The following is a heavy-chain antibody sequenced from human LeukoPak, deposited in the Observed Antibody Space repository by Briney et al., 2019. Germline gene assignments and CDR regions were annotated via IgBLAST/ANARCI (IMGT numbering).Heavy chain of an antibody. J-gene: IGHJ3*02. CDR3: AKVAGALFAFDI. Sequence: PGRSLRLSCAASGFTFDDYAMHWVRQAPGKGLEWVSGISWNSGSIGYADSVKGRFTISRDNAKNSLYLQMNSLRAEDMALYYCAKVAGALFAFDIWGQGTMVTVSS. CDR1: GFTFDDYA. V-gene: IGHV3-9*03. CDR2: ISWNSGSI. D-gene: IGHD2/OR15-2a*01.